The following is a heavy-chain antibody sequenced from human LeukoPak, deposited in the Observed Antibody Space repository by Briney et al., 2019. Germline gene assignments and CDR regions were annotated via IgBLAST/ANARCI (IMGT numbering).Heavy chain of an antibody. CDR2: ISASGGDT. CDR3: AKDAAGPEY. Sequence: PGGSLRLSWVVSGLTFSSYSMSWVRQAPGKGLEWVSGISASGGDTWYPDSVKGRFTISRDNSKNTLFLQMNSLRVEDTAIYYCAKDAAGPEYWGQGTRVTVSS. CDR1: GLTFSSYS. D-gene: IGHD6-13*01. V-gene: IGHV3-23*01. J-gene: IGHJ4*02.